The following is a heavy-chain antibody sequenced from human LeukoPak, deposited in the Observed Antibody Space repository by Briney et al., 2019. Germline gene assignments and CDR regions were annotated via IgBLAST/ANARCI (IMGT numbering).Heavy chain of an antibody. Sequence: GASVKVSCKASGYTFTGYYMHWVRQAPGQGLERMGWINPNSGGTNYAQKFQGRVTMTRDTSISTAYMELSRLRSDDTAVYYCARGRGGGSYPYFDYWGQGTLVTVSS. D-gene: IGHD1-26*01. J-gene: IGHJ4*02. CDR2: INPNSGGT. CDR3: ARGRGGGSYPYFDY. V-gene: IGHV1-2*02. CDR1: GYTFTGYY.